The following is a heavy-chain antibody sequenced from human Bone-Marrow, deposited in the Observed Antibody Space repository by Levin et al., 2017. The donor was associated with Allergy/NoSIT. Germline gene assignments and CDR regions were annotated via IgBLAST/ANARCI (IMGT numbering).Heavy chain of an antibody. Sequence: GESLKISCAGSGFIFSSYGMNWVRQAPGKGLEWVSGISGNIVNRYYADSVKGRFTVSRDNSKNTLYLQTNSLRVEDTAVYYCARAPDYYYGMDVWGQGTTVTVSS. CDR2: ISGNIVNR. CDR1: GFIFSSYG. J-gene: IGHJ6*02. CDR3: ARAPDYYYGMDV. V-gene: IGHV3-23*01.